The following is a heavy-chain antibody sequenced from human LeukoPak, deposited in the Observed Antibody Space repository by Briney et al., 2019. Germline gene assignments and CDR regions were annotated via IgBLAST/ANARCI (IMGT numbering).Heavy chain of an antibody. CDR3: ARGSHQLWLLDH. Sequence: GRSLRLSCAASGFTFSSYVMHWVRQAPGKGLEWVAIISYDGSNEYYADSVKGRFTISRDNSKNSLYLQMNSLRAEDTAVYYCARGSHQLWLLDHWGQGTLVTVSS. J-gene: IGHJ4*02. CDR2: ISYDGSNE. CDR1: GFTFSSYV. V-gene: IGHV3-30*04. D-gene: IGHD5-18*01.